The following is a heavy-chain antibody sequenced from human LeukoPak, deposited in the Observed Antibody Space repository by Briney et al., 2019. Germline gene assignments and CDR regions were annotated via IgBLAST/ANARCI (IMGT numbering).Heavy chain of an antibody. CDR3: ARAASIPLVGATLFDY. CDR1: GGSISSGDYY. Sequence: SETLSLTCTVSGGSISSGDYYWSWIRQPPGKGLERIGYIYYSGSTYYNPSLKSRVTISVDTSKNQFSLKLSSVTAADTAVYYCARAASIPLVGATLFDYWGQGTLVTVSS. D-gene: IGHD1-26*01. CDR2: IYYSGST. V-gene: IGHV4-30-4*01. J-gene: IGHJ4*02.